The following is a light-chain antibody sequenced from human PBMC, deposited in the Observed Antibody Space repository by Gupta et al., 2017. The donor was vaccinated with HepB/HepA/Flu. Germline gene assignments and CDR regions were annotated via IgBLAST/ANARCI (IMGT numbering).Light chain of an antibody. CDR3: QPYNNWPQEST. J-gene: IGKJ1*01. CDR2: DAS. Sequence: EMVMAQSPATLSVSPGERATLSCRASQNINNNLAWYQQQTGQAPRLLIYDASTRATGSPARFFGSGSGTAFTLTITSLQSEELAVYYCQPYNNWPQESTFGHGTK. V-gene: IGKV3-15*01. CDR1: QNINNN.